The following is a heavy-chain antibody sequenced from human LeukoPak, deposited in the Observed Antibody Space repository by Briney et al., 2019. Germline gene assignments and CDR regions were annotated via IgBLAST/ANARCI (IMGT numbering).Heavy chain of an antibody. V-gene: IGHV1-2*02. CDR1: GYTFTGYY. CDR2: INPNSGGT. J-gene: IGHJ4*02. D-gene: IGHD2-8*01. Sequence: ASVKVSCKASGYTFTGYYMHWVRQAPGQGLEWMGWINPNSGGTNYAQKFQGRVTMTRDTSISTVYMELSRLRSDDTAVYYWARESFVLMSPDYGGQEPLVTVPS. CDR3: ARESFVLMSPDY.